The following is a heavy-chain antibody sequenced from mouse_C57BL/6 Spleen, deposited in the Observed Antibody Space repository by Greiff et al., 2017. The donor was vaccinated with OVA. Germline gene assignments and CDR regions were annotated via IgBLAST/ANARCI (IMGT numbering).Heavy chain of an antibody. D-gene: IGHD2-3*01. CDR3: ARTRGNIYDGYPYAMDY. CDR1: GYTFTSYW. CDR2: IDPSDSYT. Sequence: QVQLQQPGAELVMPGASVKLSCKASGYTFTSYWMHWVKQRPGQGLEWIGEIDPSDSYTNYNQKFKGKSTLTVDKSSSTAYMQLRSLTSEDSAVYYCARTRGNIYDGYPYAMDYWGQGTSVTVSS. V-gene: IGHV1-69*01. J-gene: IGHJ4*01.